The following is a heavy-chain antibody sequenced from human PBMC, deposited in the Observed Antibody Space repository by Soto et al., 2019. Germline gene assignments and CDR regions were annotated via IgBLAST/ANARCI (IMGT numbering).Heavy chain of an antibody. Sequence: KPSETLSLTCTVSGGSISSYYWSWIRQAPGKGLEWIGYIYYSGSTNYNPSLKSRVTISVDTSKNQFSLKLSSVTAADTAVYYCARVTGRCFDYWGQGILVTVSS. J-gene: IGHJ4*02. CDR3: ARVTGRCFDY. CDR1: GGSISSYY. CDR2: IYYSGST. V-gene: IGHV4-59*01.